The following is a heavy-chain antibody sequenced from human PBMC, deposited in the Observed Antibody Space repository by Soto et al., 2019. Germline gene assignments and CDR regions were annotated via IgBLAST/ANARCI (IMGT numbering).Heavy chain of an antibody. CDR1: GYSFTSYW. D-gene: IGHD6-19*01. CDR3: VRYFLPGIAVAGTSPYFDY. J-gene: IGHJ4*02. CDR2: IYPGDSDT. Sequence: GESLKISCKGSGYSFTSYWIGWVRQMPGKGLEWMGIIYPGDSDTRYSPSFQGQVTISADKSISTAYLQWSSLKASDTAMYYCVRYFLPGIAVAGTSPYFDYWGQGTLVTVSS. V-gene: IGHV5-51*01.